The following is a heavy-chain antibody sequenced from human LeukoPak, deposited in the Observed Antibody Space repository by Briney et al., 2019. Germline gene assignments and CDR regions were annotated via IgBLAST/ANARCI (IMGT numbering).Heavy chain of an antibody. D-gene: IGHD3-22*01. CDR2: IYPGDSDT. Sequence: GESLKIPCKGSGYSFTSYWIGWVRQMPGKGLEWMGIIYPGDSDTRYSPSFQGQVTISADKSISTAYLQWSSLKASDTAMYYCARQADSSGYYDAFDIWGQGTMVTVSS. CDR1: GYSFTSYW. V-gene: IGHV5-51*01. J-gene: IGHJ3*02. CDR3: ARQADSSGYYDAFDI.